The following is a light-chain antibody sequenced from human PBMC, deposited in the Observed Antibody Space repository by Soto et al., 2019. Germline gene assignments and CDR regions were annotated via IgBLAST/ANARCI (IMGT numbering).Light chain of an antibody. Sequence: DIVMTQSPDSLAVSLGERATINCKSSQSVLFTSNNRNYMSWYQQKPGQSPALIIYWASTRESGVPDRFSGSGSGTTFTLTINNVQAEDVAVYYCQQFYNVPHTFGQGTKLEIK. CDR3: QQFYNVPHT. CDR1: QSVLFTSNNRNY. J-gene: IGKJ2*01. V-gene: IGKV4-1*01. CDR2: WAS.